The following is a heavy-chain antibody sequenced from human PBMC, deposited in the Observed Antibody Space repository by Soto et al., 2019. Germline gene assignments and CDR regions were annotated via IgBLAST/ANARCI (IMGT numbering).Heavy chain of an antibody. Sequence: VHLMQSGAEVRKPGESLRISCKPSGYTFVNHWIGWVRQTPGKGLEWMGIIYPGDSKTRYSPSFQGQVTMSADTSNSTAYLQWSSLKASDTAMYYCSRNLGHCTRTSCFGGFDAWGQGTLVTIS. V-gene: IGHV5-51*01. CDR3: SRNLGHCTRTSCFGGFDA. J-gene: IGHJ5*02. CDR1: GYTFVNHW. CDR2: IYPGDSKT. D-gene: IGHD2-2*03.